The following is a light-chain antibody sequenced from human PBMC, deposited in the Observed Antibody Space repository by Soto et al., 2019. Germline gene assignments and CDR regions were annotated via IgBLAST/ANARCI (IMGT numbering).Light chain of an antibody. Sequence: DIQMTQSSSTLSASVGDRVTITCRASQSLSTGLAWYQQKPGKAPKLLIYEASSLQSGVPSRFSGSGSGTDFALTITSLQAEDFATYYCQQLRMYPSTFGGGTKVDIK. CDR2: EAS. CDR3: QQLRMYPST. J-gene: IGKJ4*01. V-gene: IGKV1-5*01. CDR1: QSLSTG.